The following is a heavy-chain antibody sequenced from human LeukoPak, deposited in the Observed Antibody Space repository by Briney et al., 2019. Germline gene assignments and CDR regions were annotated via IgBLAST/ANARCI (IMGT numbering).Heavy chain of an antibody. CDR3: ARDLISEYHDFWSGAYYFDY. D-gene: IGHD3-3*01. J-gene: IGHJ4*02. CDR1: GGTFSSYA. CDR2: IIPIFGTA. V-gene: IGHV1-69*13. Sequence: SVKVSCKASGGTFSSYAISWVRQAPGQGLEWMGGIIPIFGTANYAQKFQGRVTITADESTSTAYMELSSLRSEDTAVYYCARDLISEYHDFWSGAYYFDYWGQGTLVTVSS.